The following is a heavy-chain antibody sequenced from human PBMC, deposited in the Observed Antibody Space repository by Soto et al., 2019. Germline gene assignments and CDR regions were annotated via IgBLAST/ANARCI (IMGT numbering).Heavy chain of an antibody. Sequence: EVQLVESGGGLVQPGGSLRLSCAASGFTFSSYWMHWVRQAPGKGLVWVSRINSDGSSTSYADSVKGRFTISRDNAKNTLYLQMNSLRAEETAVYYCAREGRRRSDLRYFDWLLPGYWGQGTLVTVSS. D-gene: IGHD3-9*01. V-gene: IGHV3-74*01. J-gene: IGHJ4*02. CDR2: INSDGSST. CDR1: GFTFSSYW. CDR3: AREGRRRSDLRYFDWLLPGY.